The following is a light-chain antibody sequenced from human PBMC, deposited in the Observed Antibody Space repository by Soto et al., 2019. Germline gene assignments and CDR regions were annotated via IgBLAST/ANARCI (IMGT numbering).Light chain of an antibody. Sequence: EIVMTQSPATLSVSPGERATLSCRASQSVSINLAWYQQKPGQAPRLLIYGASTRATGIPARFSGSGSETDFTLTISSLQSEDFAVYYCQHYNNWPPWTFGQGTKVEIK. CDR3: QHYNNWPPWT. J-gene: IGKJ1*01. CDR2: GAS. CDR1: QSVSIN. V-gene: IGKV3-15*01.